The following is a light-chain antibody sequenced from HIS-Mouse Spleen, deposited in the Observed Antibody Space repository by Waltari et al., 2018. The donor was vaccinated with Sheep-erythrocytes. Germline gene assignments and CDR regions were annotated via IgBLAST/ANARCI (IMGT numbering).Light chain of an antibody. Sequence: QSALTQPRSVSGSPGQSVTISCTGTSSDVGGYNYVSWYQQHPGKAPKLMLYDVSKRPSGDPVRFSGSKSGNTASLTISGLQAEDEADYYCCSYAGSYTFVVFGGGTKLTVL. J-gene: IGLJ2*01. CDR2: DVS. CDR3: CSYAGSYTFVV. V-gene: IGLV2-11*01. CDR1: SSDVGGYNY.